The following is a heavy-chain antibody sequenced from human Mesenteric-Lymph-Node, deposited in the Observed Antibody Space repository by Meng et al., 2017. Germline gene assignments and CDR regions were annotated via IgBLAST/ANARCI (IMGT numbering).Heavy chain of an antibody. CDR2: INPSGGST. D-gene: IGHD3-22*01. CDR1: GYTFTSYD. Sequence: ASVKVSCKASGYTFTSYDINWVRQATGQGLEWMGIINPSGGSTSYAQKFQGRVTMTRDTSTSTVYMELSSLRSEDTAVYYCARRAANYYDSSGYYNPRRSSYYYYGMDVWGQGTTVTVSS. CDR3: ARRAANYYDSSGYYNPRRSSYYYYGMDV. J-gene: IGHJ6*02. V-gene: IGHV1-46*01.